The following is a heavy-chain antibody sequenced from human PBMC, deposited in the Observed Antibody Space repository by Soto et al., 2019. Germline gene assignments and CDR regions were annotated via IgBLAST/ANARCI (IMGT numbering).Heavy chain of an antibody. CDR1: GFTFSDYY. CDR2: SSDSGTFT. V-gene: IGHV3-11*06. J-gene: IGHJ4*02. D-gene: IGHD4-4*01. Sequence: LRLSCAASGFTFSDYYMSWIRQAPGKGLEWLSYSSDSGTFTRYADSVKGRFSISRDNAKNSLYLQINSLRGEDTAIYYCARSGDDYNLLDYWGQGTPVTVSS. CDR3: ARSGDDYNLLDY.